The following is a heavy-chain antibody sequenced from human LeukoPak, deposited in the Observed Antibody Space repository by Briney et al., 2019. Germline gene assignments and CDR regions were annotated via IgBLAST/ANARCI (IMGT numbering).Heavy chain of an antibody. V-gene: IGHV4-34*01. D-gene: IGHD5-12*01. CDR1: GGSFSGYY. J-gene: IGHJ4*02. CDR2: INHSGST. CDR3: ARGSGLFDY. Sequence: SSETLSLTCAVYGGSFSGYYWSWIRQPPGEGLEWIGEINHSGSTNYNPSLKSRVTISVDTSKNQFSLKLSSVTAADTAVYYCARGSGLFDYWGQGTLVTVSS.